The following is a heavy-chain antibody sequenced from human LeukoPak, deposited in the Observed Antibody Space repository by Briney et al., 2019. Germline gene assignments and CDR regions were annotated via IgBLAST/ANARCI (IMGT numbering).Heavy chain of an antibody. D-gene: IGHD6-6*01. V-gene: IGHV4-39*01. CDR3: ARRSLYSSSSAFDY. CDR2: IYYSGST. Sequence: PGGSLRLSCAASGFTFSDYYMSWIRQPPGKGLEWIGSIYYSGSTYYNPSLKSRVTISVDTSKNQFSLKLSSVTAADTAVYYCARRSLYSSSSAFDYWGQGTLVTVSS. J-gene: IGHJ4*02. CDR1: GFTFSDYY.